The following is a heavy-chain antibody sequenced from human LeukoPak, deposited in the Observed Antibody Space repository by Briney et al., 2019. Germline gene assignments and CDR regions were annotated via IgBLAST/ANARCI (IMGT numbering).Heavy chain of an antibody. CDR1: GYSFTSYW. J-gene: IGHJ4*02. Sequence: GESLKISCKGFGYSFTSYWIAWVRQMPGKGLEWMGLIYPSNSDTKYSPSFQGQVTISADKSISTAYLQWSNLKAPDTAMYYCARRYTIFGVITIDYWGQGTLVTVSS. D-gene: IGHD3-3*01. CDR3: ARRYTIFGVITIDY. CDR2: IYPSNSDT. V-gene: IGHV5-51*01.